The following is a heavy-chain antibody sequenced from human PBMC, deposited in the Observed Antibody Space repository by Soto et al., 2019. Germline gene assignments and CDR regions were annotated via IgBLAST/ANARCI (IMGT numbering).Heavy chain of an antibody. CDR2: ISAYNGNT. CDR3: ARDLPPVDY. V-gene: IGHV1-18*01. J-gene: IGHJ4*02. CDR1: GYTFSSYH. Sequence: QIQLVQSGAEVKKPGASVKVSCKASGYTFSSYHITWVRQAPGQGLEWMGWISAYNGNTNYAQNLQGRVTMTTDPSTSTAYMELRSLRSDDTAVYFCARDLPPVDYWGQGTLVTVSS.